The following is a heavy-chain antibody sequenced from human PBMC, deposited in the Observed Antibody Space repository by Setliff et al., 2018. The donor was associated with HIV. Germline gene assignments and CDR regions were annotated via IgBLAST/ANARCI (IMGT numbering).Heavy chain of an antibody. CDR3: ARDEGSGWPLDY. V-gene: IGHV1-46*01. CDR1: GYTFTSYI. CDR2: IAPSSGGI. D-gene: IGHD6-19*01. J-gene: IGHJ4*02. Sequence: ASVKVSCKASGYTFTSYILHWVRQAAGQGLEWVGRIAPSSGGIHYEQKFQDRVTMTRDTSTSTVYMQLSSLRSEDTAVYYCARDEGSGWPLDYWGQGTLVTVSS.